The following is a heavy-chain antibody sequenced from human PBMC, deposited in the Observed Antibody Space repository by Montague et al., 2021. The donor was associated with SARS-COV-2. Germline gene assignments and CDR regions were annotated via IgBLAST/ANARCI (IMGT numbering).Heavy chain of an antibody. CDR3: AGDRGRFWHFDL. V-gene: IGHV4-59*01. Sequence: SETLSLTCTVSGGSISSYCWNWIRQSPGKGLEWVGYIYYSGSTKXXPSFKVPVTMLVDTSKRQMSLRLNSVTAADTAVYYCAGDRGRFWHFDLWGRGTLVTVSS. D-gene: IGHD5-12*01. CDR1: GGSISSYC. CDR2: IYYSGST. J-gene: IGHJ2*01.